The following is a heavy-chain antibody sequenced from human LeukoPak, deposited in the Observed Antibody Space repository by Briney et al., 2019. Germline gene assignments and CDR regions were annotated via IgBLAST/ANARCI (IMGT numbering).Heavy chain of an antibody. D-gene: IGHD3-22*01. Sequence: PGGSLRLSCEASGFSFSSYGMHWVRQAPGKELEWVAVIWYDGSQKYYTDSVKGRFTISRDNSKKTLYLEMNSPRPEDTAVYYCARSDSSGFSDWYFDLWGRDTLLTVSP. J-gene: IGHJ2*01. CDR3: ARSDSSGFSDWYFDL. CDR2: IWYDGSQK. CDR1: GFSFSSYG. V-gene: IGHV3-33*01.